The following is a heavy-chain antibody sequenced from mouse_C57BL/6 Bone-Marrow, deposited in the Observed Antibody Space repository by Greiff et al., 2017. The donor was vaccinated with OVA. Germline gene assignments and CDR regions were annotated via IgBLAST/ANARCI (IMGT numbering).Heavy chain of an antibody. CDR3: TPITTAPINFDY. CDR1: GFNIKDDY. D-gene: IGHD1-1*01. V-gene: IGHV14-4*01. CDR2: IDPENGDT. J-gene: IGHJ2*01. Sequence: VQLQQSGAELVRPGASVKLSCTASGFNIKDDYMHCVKQRPEQGLEWIGWIDPENGDTEYASKFQGKATITADTSSNTAYLQLSSLTSEDTAVYYCTPITTAPINFDYWGQGTTLTVSS.